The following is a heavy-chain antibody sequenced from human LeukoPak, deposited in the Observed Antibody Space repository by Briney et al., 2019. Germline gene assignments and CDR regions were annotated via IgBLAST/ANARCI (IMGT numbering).Heavy chain of an antibody. CDR1: GGTFSSYA. D-gene: IGHD2-2*01. V-gene: IGHV1-69*01. CDR3: ARYCSSTSCYGFDY. Sequence: GASVKVSCKASGGTFSSYAISWVRQAPGQGLEWMGGIIPIFGTANHAQKFQGRVTITADESTSTAYMELSSLRSEDTAVYYCARYCSSTSCYGFDYWGQGTLVTVSS. CDR2: IIPIFGTA. J-gene: IGHJ4*02.